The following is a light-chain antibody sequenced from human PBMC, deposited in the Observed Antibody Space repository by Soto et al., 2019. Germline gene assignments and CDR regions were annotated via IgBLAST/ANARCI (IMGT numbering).Light chain of an antibody. V-gene: IGKV1-5*03. CDR2: KAS. Sequence: DIQMTQSPSTLSASIGDRVTITCRASQSINNWLAWYQQKPGKAPKLLIYKASSLESGVPSRFSGSASGTEFTLTISRLQPDDLAAYYCQQYNTYPITFGQGTRLEIK. CDR1: QSINNW. J-gene: IGKJ5*01. CDR3: QQYNTYPIT.